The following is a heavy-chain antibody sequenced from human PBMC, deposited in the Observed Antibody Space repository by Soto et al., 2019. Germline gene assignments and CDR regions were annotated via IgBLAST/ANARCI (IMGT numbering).Heavy chain of an antibody. J-gene: IGHJ5*02. CDR3: ARDALRIVVVTAAKYNWFDP. Sequence: ASVKVSCKASGCTFTSYYMHWVRQAPGQGLEWMGIINPSGGSTSYAQKFQGRVTMTRDTSTSTVYMELSSLRSEDTAAYYCARDALRIVVVTAAKYNWFDPWGQGTLVTV. D-gene: IGHD2-21*02. CDR2: INPSGGST. CDR1: GCTFTSYY. V-gene: IGHV1-46*01.